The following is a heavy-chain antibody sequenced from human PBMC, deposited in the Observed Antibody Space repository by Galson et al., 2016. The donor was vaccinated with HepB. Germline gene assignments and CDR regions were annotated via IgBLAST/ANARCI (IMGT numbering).Heavy chain of an antibody. V-gene: IGHV3-30*18. CDR2: ISYDGSNK. D-gene: IGHD2-21*02. Sequence: SLRLSCAASGFTFSSYGMHWVRQAPGKGLEWVAVISYDGSNKYDADSVKGRFTISRDNSKNTLFLQMNSLRADDTAVYYCAKDGGVDFPDAFDIWGQGTRVTVSS. CDR3: AKDGGVDFPDAFDI. CDR1: GFTFSSYG. J-gene: IGHJ3*02.